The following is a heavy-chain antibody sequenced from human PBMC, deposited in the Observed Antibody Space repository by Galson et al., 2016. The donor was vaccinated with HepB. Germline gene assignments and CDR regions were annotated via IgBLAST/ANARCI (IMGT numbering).Heavy chain of an antibody. J-gene: IGHJ3*02. CDR3: ARRRYYDFWSGLAGDAFDI. CDR2: IYYSGST. V-gene: IGHV4-59*01. D-gene: IGHD3-3*01. Sequence: LSLTCTPSGGSISSYLWSWIRQPPGKGLEWIGYIYYSGSTNYNPSLKSRVTISVDTSKNQFSLKLSSVTAADTAVYYCARRRYYDFWSGLAGDAFDIWGQGTMVTVSS. CDR1: GGSISSYL.